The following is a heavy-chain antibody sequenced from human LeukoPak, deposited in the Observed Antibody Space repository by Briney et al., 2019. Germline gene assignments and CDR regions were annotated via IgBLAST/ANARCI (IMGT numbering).Heavy chain of an antibody. CDR3: TRGYGFFSYYGLDL. D-gene: IGHD3-3*01. Sequence: PGGSLRPSCAASGFTFSNYDFHWVRQTSGKGLEWVSAIDTAGATYYPGSIKGRFTISRENARNSLYPQMNNLRAGDTALYYCTRGYGFFSYYGLDLWGQGTTVIVSS. V-gene: IGHV3-13*01. CDR2: IDTAGAT. J-gene: IGHJ6*02. CDR1: GFTFSNYD.